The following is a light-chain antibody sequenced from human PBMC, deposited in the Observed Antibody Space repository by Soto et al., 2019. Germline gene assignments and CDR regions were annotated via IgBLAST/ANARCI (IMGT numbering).Light chain of an antibody. CDR3: QQYNSWT. CDR2: DAS. V-gene: IGKV1-5*01. CDR1: QTINNW. J-gene: IGKJ1*01. Sequence: DIPMNPAPSTLSSFVGDRVTITCRASQTINNWLAWYQQKPGKAPKLLISDASRLESGVPSRFRGSGSGTEFTLTISSLQPDDIATYYCQQYNSWTFAQGTTVEIK.